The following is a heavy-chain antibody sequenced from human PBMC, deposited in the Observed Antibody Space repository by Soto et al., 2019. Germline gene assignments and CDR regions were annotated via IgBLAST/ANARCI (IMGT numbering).Heavy chain of an antibody. V-gene: IGHV3-21*01. D-gene: IGHD2-15*01. CDR2: ISSSSYI. J-gene: IGHJ4*02. CDR3: ARDPEGYCSGGSCYYSLDY. CDR1: GFTFSSYS. Sequence: PGGSLRLSCAASGFTFSSYSMNWVRQAPGKGLEWVSSISSSSYIYYADSVKGRFTISRDNAKNSLYLQMNSLRAEDTAVYYCARDPEGYCSGGSCYYSLDYWGQGTLVTVSS.